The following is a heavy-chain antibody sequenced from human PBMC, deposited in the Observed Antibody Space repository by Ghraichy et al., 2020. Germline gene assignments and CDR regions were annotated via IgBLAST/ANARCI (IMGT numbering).Heavy chain of an antibody. CDR1: GYTFTDYY. V-gene: IGHV1-2*02. CDR3: AREGGSSSTFDY. J-gene: IGHJ4*02. D-gene: IGHD2-2*01. Sequence: ASVKVSCKASGYTFTDYYMHWVRQAPGQGLEWMGWINPNSGGANYAQKFQGRVTMTRDTSISTAYMELSGLRSDDTAVYYCAREGGSSSTFDYWGQGTLVTVSS. CDR2: INPNSGGA.